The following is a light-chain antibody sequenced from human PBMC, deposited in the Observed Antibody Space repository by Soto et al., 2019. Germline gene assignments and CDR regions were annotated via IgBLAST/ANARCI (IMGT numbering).Light chain of an antibody. CDR1: SSDVGSYNL. V-gene: IGLV2-23*01. J-gene: IGLJ1*01. CDR2: EGS. CDR3: SSYAGNSYV. Sequence: QSVLTQPASVSGSPGQSITISCTGTSSDVGSYNLVSWYQQHPGKAPKLMIYEGSKRPSGVSNRFSGSKSGNTASLTISGLQAEDEADYYCSSYAGNSYVFGTGTKVTVL.